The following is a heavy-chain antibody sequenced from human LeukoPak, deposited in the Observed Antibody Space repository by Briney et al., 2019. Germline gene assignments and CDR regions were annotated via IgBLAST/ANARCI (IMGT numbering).Heavy chain of an antibody. Sequence: ASVKVSCKASGYTFTGYCLHRVRQAPGQGLEWMGRINPNSGGANYAQKFQGRVTMTRDTSTSIAYMDMSRLRSDDTAVYFCARDAYSSTTFDYWGQGPLVTVSS. CDR3: ARDAYSSTTFDY. J-gene: IGHJ4*02. CDR1: GYTFTGYC. V-gene: IGHV1-2*06. CDR2: INPNSGGA. D-gene: IGHD6-13*01.